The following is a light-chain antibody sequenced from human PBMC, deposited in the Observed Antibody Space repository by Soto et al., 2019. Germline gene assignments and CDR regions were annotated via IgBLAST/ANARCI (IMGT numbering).Light chain of an antibody. CDR1: QSVSSSY. Sequence: EIVLTQSPGTLSLSPGERATLSCRASQSVSSSYLAWYQQKPGQAPRLLIYGASSRATGIPDRFSGSGSGTDFTITISRLEHEDFAVYYCQQYGSTFGEGTKVEIK. J-gene: IGKJ1*01. CDR3: QQYGST. V-gene: IGKV3-20*01. CDR2: GAS.